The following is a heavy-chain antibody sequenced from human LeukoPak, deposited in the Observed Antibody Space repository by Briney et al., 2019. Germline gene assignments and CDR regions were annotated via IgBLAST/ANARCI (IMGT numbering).Heavy chain of an antibody. V-gene: IGHV3-30*18. J-gene: IGHJ4*02. Sequence: GGSLRLSCAASGFTFSSYGMHWVRQAPGKGLEWVAVISYDGSYKYYADSVKGRFTISRDNSKNTLYLQMNSLRAEDTAVYYCAKQRGRGSGYYLMDYWGQGTLVTASS. D-gene: IGHD3-22*01. CDR2: ISYDGSYK. CDR1: GFTFSSYG. CDR3: AKQRGRGSGYYLMDY.